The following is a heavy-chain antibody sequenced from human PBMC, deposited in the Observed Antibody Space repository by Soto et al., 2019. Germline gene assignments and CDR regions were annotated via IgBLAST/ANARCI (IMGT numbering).Heavy chain of an antibody. D-gene: IGHD5-12*01. CDR1: GFSFENYG. J-gene: IGHJ6*02. Sequence: QVQMVESGGGVVQPGRSLRLSCAASGFSFENYGMHWVRQAPGRGLEWVAIIWYDGSLQYYAAAVKGRFTISRDNSKNTLYLEMNSLRAEDTVVHYCANLWGDGYNLGQDYNGMDVWGQGTTVIVSS. CDR2: IWYDGSLQ. CDR3: ANLWGDGYNLGQDYNGMDV. V-gene: IGHV3-33*06.